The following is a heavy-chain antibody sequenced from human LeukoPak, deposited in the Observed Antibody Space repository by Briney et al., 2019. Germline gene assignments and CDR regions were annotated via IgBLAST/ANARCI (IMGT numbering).Heavy chain of an antibody. D-gene: IGHD1-26*01. V-gene: IGHV1-46*01. J-gene: IGHJ5*02. Sequence: GASVKVSCKASGYTLTGYYMHWVRQAPGQGLEWMGLINPSGSDTVYAQKFQGRLTMTRDMSTSTDYMELSSLRFDDTAVYYCARDNSVGDTAWWFDPWGQGTLVTVSS. CDR3: ARDNSVGDTAWWFDP. CDR2: INPSGSDT. CDR1: GYTLTGYY.